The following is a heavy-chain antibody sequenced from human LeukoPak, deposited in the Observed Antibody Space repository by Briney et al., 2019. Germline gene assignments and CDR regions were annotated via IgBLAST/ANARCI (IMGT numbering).Heavy chain of an antibody. Sequence: SETLSLTCTVSGGSISSSSYYWGWIRQPPGKGLEWIGSIYYSGSTYYNPSLKSRVTISVDTSKNQFSLKLSSVTAADTAVYYCARYIPRVGATAAFDIWGQGTMVTVSS. CDR3: ARYIPRVGATAAFDI. V-gene: IGHV4-39*01. CDR1: GGSISSSSYY. J-gene: IGHJ3*02. CDR2: IYYSGST. D-gene: IGHD1-26*01.